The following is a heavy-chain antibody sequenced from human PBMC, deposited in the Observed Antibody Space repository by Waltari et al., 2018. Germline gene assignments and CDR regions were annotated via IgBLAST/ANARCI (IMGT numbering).Heavy chain of an antibody. Sequence: QVQLQESGPGLVKPSQTLSLTCTVSGGSIRSGDYYWSWIRPPPGKGLEWIGYIYYSGSTYYNPSLKSQVTISVDTSKNQFSLKLSSVTAADTAVYYCARVYRIAARPFYFDYWGQGTLVTVSS. V-gene: IGHV4-30-4*08. D-gene: IGHD6-6*01. CDR2: IYYSGST. J-gene: IGHJ4*02. CDR1: GGSIRSGDYY. CDR3: ARVYRIAARPFYFDY.